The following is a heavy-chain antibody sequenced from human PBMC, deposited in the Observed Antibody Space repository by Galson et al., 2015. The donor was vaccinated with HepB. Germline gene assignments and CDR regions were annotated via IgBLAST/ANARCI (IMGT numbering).Heavy chain of an antibody. J-gene: IGHJ4*02. CDR1: GGTFSSYA. V-gene: IGHV1-69*13. CDR3: ARLGNEWLDFDY. D-gene: IGHD3-3*01. Sequence: SVKVSCKASGGTFSSYAISWVRQAPGQGLEWMGGIIPIFGIANYAQKFQGRVTITADESTSTAYMELSSLRSEDTAVYYCARLGNEWLDFDYWGQGTLVTVSS. CDR2: IIPIFGIA.